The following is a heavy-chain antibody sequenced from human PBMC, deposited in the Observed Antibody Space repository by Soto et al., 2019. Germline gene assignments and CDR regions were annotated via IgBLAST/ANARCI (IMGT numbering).Heavy chain of an antibody. CDR2: IIPILGIA. CDR3: ASGSGSYYYYYGMDV. D-gene: IGHD1-26*01. CDR1: GGTFSSYT. Sequence: SVKVSCKASGGTFSSYTISWVRQAPGQGLEWMGRIIPILGIANYAQKFQGRVTITADKSTSTAYMELSSLRSEDTAVYYCASGSGSYYYYYGMDVWGQGTTVTVSS. V-gene: IGHV1-69*02. J-gene: IGHJ6*02.